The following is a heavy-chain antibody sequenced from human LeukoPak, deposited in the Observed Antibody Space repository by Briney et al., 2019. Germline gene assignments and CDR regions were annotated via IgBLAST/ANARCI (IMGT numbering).Heavy chain of an antibody. J-gene: IGHJ5*02. CDR3: ARDPDSSYEWGPFDP. V-gene: IGHV6-1*01. D-gene: IGHD1-26*01. Sequence: SQILSLTCAISGDSVSSNSASWNWIRQSPSRGLEWLGRTYYRSKWNSDYAESVKSRITINPDTSKNQFSLHLNSVTPEDTAVYYCARDPDSSYEWGPFDPWGQGILVTVSS. CDR2: TYYRSKWNS. CDR1: GDSVSSNSAS.